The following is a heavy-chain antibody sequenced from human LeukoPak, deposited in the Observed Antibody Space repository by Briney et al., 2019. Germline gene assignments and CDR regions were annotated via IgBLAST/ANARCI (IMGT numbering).Heavy chain of an antibody. CDR1: GGSVSSSVSY. D-gene: IGHD3-3*01. V-gene: IGHV4-39*01. CDR3: ARPSGSPYWYFDL. CDR2: AFYSGNT. Sequence: PSETLSLTCTVSGGSVSSSVSYWGWLRQPPGKGLEWIGTAFYSGNTYYNPSLKSRVTISVDRSKNQFFLSLYFVTAADTAMYYCARPSGSPYWYFDLWGRGMLVTVSP. J-gene: IGHJ2*01.